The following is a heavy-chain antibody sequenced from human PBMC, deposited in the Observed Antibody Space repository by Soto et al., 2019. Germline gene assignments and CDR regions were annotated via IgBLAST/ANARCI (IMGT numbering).Heavy chain of an antibody. Sequence: GGSLRLSCAASGFTFSSYAMSWVRQAPGKGLEWVSAISGSGGSTYYADSVKGRFTISRDNSKNTLYLQMNSLRAEDTAVYYCAKAGVVVVAATRIYYYYMDVWGKGTTVTVSS. D-gene: IGHD2-15*01. CDR2: ISGSGGST. CDR3: AKAGVVVVAATRIYYYYMDV. V-gene: IGHV3-23*01. CDR1: GFTFSSYA. J-gene: IGHJ6*03.